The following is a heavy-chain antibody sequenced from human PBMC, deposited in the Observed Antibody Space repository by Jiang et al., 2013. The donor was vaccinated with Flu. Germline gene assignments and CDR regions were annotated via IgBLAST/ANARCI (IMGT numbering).Heavy chain of an antibody. D-gene: IGHD3-9*01. CDR3: ASWANYDIFRWFDP. V-gene: IGHV4-31*03. CDR1: GGSISSDDYY. Sequence: GSGLVKPSQTLSLTCTVSGGSISSDDYYWSWIRQHPGKGLEWIGYIFYTGSTYYNPSLRSRVTISIDTSKNQFSLRLSSVTAADTAVYYCASWANYDIFRWFDPWGQGTLVTVSS. J-gene: IGHJ5*02. CDR2: IFYTGST.